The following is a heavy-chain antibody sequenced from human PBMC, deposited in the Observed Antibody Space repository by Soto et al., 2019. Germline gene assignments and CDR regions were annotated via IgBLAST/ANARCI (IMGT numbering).Heavy chain of an antibody. D-gene: IGHD4-17*01. Sequence: QVQLQQWGAGLLKPSEPLSLTCAVYGGSFSGYYWSWIRQPPGKGLEWIGEINHSGSTNYNPSLKSLVTISVDTSKNQFSLKLSSVTAADTAVYYCAREYGDYGVIDYWGQGTLVTVSS. CDR1: GGSFSGYY. CDR3: AREYGDYGVIDY. CDR2: INHSGST. J-gene: IGHJ4*02. V-gene: IGHV4-34*01.